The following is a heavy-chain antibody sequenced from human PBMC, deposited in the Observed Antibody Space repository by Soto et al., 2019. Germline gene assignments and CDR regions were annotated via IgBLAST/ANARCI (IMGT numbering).Heavy chain of an antibody. V-gene: IGHV3-30*18. CDR2: ISYDGSNK. D-gene: IGHD2-21*01. J-gene: IGHJ3*02. Sequence: QVPLVESGGGVVQPGRSLRLSCAASGFTFSSYGMHWVRQAPGKGLEWVAVISYDGSNKYYADSVKGRFTISRDNSKNTLYLQMNSLRAEDTAVYYCAKEGVVVVKGAFDIWGQGTMVTVSS. CDR3: AKEGVVVVKGAFDI. CDR1: GFTFSSYG.